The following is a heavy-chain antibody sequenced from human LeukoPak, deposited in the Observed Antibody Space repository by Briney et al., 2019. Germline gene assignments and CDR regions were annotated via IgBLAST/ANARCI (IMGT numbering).Heavy chain of an antibody. CDR3: ARVTEAPYYFDY. J-gene: IGHJ4*02. Sequence: GGSLRLSCAASGFTFNSYNMNWVRQAPGKGLEWVSYISSSSSYIWYADSVKGRFTISRDNAKNSLYLQMNSLRAEDTAVYYCARVTEAPYYFDYWGQGTLVTVSS. CDR1: GFTFNSYN. V-gene: IGHV3-21*01. CDR2: ISSSSSYI.